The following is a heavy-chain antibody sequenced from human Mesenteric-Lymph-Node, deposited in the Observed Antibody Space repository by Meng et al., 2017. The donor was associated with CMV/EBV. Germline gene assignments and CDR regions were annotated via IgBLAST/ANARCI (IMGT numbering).Heavy chain of an antibody. CDR3: ARGSTIFGVVINWFDP. J-gene: IGHJ5*02. D-gene: IGHD3-3*01. V-gene: IGHV4-61*08. Sequence: SETLSLTCTVSGGSISSGGYYWSWIRQHPGKGLEWIGEINHSGSTNYNPSLKSRVTISVDTSKNQFSLKLSSVTAADTAVYYCARGSTIFGVVINWFDPWGQGTLVTVSS. CDR1: GGSISSGGYY. CDR2: INHSGST.